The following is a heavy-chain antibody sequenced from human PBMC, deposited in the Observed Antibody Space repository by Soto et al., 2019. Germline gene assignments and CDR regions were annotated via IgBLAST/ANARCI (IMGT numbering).Heavy chain of an antibody. J-gene: IGHJ6*03. Sequence: SETLSLTCTVSGGSISSYYWSWIRQPPGKGLEWIGYIYYSGSTNYNPSLKSRVTISVDTSKNQFSLKLSSVTAADTAVYYCARTHIVGATMNYYYMDVWGKGTTVTVSS. V-gene: IGHV4-59*01. CDR3: ARTHIVGATMNYYYMDV. CDR1: GGSISSYY. D-gene: IGHD1-26*01. CDR2: IYYSGST.